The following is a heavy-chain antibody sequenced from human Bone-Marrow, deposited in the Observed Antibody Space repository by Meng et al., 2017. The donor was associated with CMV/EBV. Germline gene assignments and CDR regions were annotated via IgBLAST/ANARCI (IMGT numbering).Heavy chain of an antibody. CDR2: IRYDGSNK. Sequence: GGSLRLSCAASGFTVSSNYMSWVRQAPGKGLEWVAFIRYDGSNKYYADSVKGRFTISRDNSKNTLYLQMNSLRAEDTAVYYCARETTIVVVPAAMLPTSVNDAFDIWGQGTMVTVSS. V-gene: IGHV3-30*02. CDR3: ARETTIVVVPAAMLPTSVNDAFDI. J-gene: IGHJ3*02. CDR1: GFTVSSNY. D-gene: IGHD2-2*01.